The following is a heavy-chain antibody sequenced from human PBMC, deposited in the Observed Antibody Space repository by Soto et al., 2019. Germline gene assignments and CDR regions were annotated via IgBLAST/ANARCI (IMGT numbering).Heavy chain of an antibody. J-gene: IGHJ5*02. Sequence: QVQLVQSGAEVKKPGASVKVSCKASGYTFSTYGFSWVRQAPGQGLEWMGWIGAYNDDTNYAQNFQGRVIMTTDTSTTTSYMELRNLRPDDTAVYFCARDWRGAEGFDPWGQGTLVTVSS. CDR1: GYTFSTYG. V-gene: IGHV1-18*01. CDR2: IGAYNDDT. CDR3: ARDWRGAEGFDP. D-gene: IGHD3-3*01.